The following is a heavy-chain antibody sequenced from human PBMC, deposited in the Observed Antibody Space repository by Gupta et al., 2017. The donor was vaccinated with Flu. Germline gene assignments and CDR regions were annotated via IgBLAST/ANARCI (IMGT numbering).Heavy chain of an antibody. CDR1: SIRSNTYY. V-gene: IGHV4-39*02. CDR2: MDYGGNA. CDR3: VRDANYQRDH. D-gene: IGHD4-4*01. Sequence: SIRSNTYYWAWVGKPPGKGLEWIVSMDYGGNAYYNPSLQSRVTMSVDTPKNQFYLRLTSVTAADTAVYYCVRDANYQRDHWGQGKRGTVSS. J-gene: IGHJ4*02.